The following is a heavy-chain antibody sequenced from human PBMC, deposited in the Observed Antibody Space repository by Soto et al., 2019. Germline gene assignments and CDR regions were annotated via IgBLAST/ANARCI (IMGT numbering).Heavy chain of an antibody. CDR2: IYYSGST. J-gene: IGHJ4*02. V-gene: IGHV4-31*03. Sequence: SETLSLTCTVSGGSISSGGYYWSWIRQHPGKGLEWIGYIYYSGSTYYNPSLKSRVTISVDTSKNQFSLKLSSVTAADTAVYYCAREAQSFYDFWSGYHDYWGQGTLVTVSS. D-gene: IGHD3-3*01. CDR1: GGSISSGGYY. CDR3: AREAQSFYDFWSGYHDY.